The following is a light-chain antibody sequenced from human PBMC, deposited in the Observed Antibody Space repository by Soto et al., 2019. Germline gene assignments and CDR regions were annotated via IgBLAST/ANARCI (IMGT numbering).Light chain of an antibody. CDR3: FSHRGGDSHV. V-gene: IGLV2-23*01. CDR1: VGL. Sequence: QSALTQPASVSGSPGQSITISCTGTVGLVSWYQQHPGKVPKLIIYDDTKRPSGVSSRFSGSKSGSTASLTISGLQAEDEAYYYCFSHRGGDSHVFGTGTKVTVL. CDR2: DDT. J-gene: IGLJ1*01.